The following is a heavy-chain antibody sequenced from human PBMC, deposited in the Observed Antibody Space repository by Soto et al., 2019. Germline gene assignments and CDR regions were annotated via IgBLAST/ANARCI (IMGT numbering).Heavy chain of an antibody. V-gene: IGHV3-23*01. J-gene: IGHJ4*02. CDR2: ISGSGGST. CDR3: AKDSYYDILTGYTLQDY. Sequence: EVQLLESGGGLVQPGGSLRLSCAASGFTFSSYAMSWVRQAPGKGLEWVSAISGSGGSTYYADSVKGRFTISRDNSKNTLYLQMNSLRAEDTAVYYCAKDSYYDILTGYTLQDYWGQGTLVTVSS. CDR1: GFTFSSYA. D-gene: IGHD3-9*01.